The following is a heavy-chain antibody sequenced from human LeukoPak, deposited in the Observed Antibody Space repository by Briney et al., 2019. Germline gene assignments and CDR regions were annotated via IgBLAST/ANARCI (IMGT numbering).Heavy chain of an antibody. CDR1: GGSISSGGYY. CDR3: ARLKVDTASLDY. V-gene: IGHV4-31*03. D-gene: IGHD5-18*01. Sequence: SETLSLTRTVSGGSISSGGYYWSWIRQHPGKGLEWIGYIYYSGSTYYNPSLKSRVTISVDTSKNQFSLKLSSVTAADTAVYYCARLKVDTASLDYWGQGTLVTVSS. J-gene: IGHJ4*02. CDR2: IYYSGST.